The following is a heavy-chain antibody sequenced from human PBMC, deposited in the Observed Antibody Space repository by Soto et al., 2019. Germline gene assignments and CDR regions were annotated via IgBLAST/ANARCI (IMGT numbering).Heavy chain of an antibody. J-gene: IGHJ6*02. CDR2: IIPTLGTT. CDR1: GGSFSKFA. V-gene: IGHV1-69*01. CDR3: ARDDATHCGDDCYRYFYYGMDV. D-gene: IGHD2-21*02. Sequence: QVQLVQSGTEVKTPGSSVKVSCKASGGSFSKFAINWVRQAPGQGLEWMGGIIPTLGTTDYAHKFQGRVTITADEDKRTAYMELSGLRSEDTAVYYCARDDATHCGDDCYRYFYYGMDVWGQGTTVTVSS.